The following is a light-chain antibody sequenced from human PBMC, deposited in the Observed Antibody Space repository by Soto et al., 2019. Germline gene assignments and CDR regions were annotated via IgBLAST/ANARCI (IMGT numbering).Light chain of an antibody. V-gene: IGKV3-20*01. Sequence: EIVLTQSPGTLSLSPGERATLSCRASQRVNSRYLAWYQQKPGQAPRLLIYGASSRATGIPDRFSGSGSGTDFTLTISRLEPEDFAVYYCQQYGSSPQGITFGQGTRLEIK. CDR3: QQYGSSPQGIT. CDR2: GAS. J-gene: IGKJ5*01. CDR1: QRVNSRY.